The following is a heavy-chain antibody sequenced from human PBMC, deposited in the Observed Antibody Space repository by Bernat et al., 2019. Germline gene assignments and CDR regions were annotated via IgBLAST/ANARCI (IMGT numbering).Heavy chain of an antibody. J-gene: IGHJ6*02. D-gene: IGHD2-15*01. CDR1: GFTFSSYG. V-gene: IGHV3-30*18. CDR3: AKARGVRVVVAAYYYYYGMDV. Sequence: QVQLVESGGGVVQPGRSLRLSCAASGFTFSSYGMHWVRQAPGKGLEWVAVISYDGSNKYYADSVKGRFTISRDNSKNTLYLQMNSLRAEDTAVYYCAKARGVRVVVAAYYYYYGMDVCGQGTTVTVSS. CDR2: ISYDGSNK.